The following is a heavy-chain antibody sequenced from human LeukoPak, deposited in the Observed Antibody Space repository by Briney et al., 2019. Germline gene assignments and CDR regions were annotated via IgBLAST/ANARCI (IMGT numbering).Heavy chain of an antibody. CDR3: AKEARPGFNYYYYYMDV. D-gene: IGHD6-6*01. CDR1: GFTFDDYA. V-gene: IGHV3-43D*03. J-gene: IGHJ6*03. Sequence: GGSLRLSCAASGFTFDDYAMHWVRQAPGKGLEWVSLISWDGGSTYYADSVKGRFTISRDNSKNSLYLQMNSLRAEDTALYYCAKEARPGFNYYYYYMDVWGKGTTVTVSS. CDR2: ISWDGGST.